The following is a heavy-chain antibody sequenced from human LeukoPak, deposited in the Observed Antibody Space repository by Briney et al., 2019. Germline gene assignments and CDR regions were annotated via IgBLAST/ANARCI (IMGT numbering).Heavy chain of an antibody. J-gene: IGHJ5*02. D-gene: IGHD6-13*01. CDR2: INPSGGST. CDR1: GNTFTSYY. CDR3: AREAGTAAAGTSWFDP. Sequence: ASVKVSCKASGNTFTSYYMHWVRQAPGQGLEWMGIINPSGGSTSYAQKFQGRVTMTRDTSTSTVYMELSSLRSEDTAVYYCAREAGTAAAGTSWFDPWGQGTLVTVSS. V-gene: IGHV1-46*01.